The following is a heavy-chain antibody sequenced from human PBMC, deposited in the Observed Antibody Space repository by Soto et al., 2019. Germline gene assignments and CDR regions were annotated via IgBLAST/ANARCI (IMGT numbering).Heavy chain of an antibody. Sequence: GGSLRLSCAASGFTFSTYGMHWVRQAPGKGLEWVALISYDGSNKYYADSVKGRFTISRDNSKNTLYLQMNSPRAEDTAVYYCAKETCGGDCYSRSFDYWGQGTLVTVSS. CDR2: ISYDGSNK. V-gene: IGHV3-30*18. CDR1: GFTFSTYG. D-gene: IGHD2-21*02. J-gene: IGHJ4*02. CDR3: AKETCGGDCYSRSFDY.